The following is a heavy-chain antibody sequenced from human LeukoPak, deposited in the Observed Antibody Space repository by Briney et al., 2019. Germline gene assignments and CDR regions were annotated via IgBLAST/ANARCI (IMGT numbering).Heavy chain of an antibody. CDR3: AASYCSSTSCYTFAFDI. CDR2: ISSSSSYI. CDR1: GFTFSSYS. Sequence: GGSLRLSCAASGFTFSSYSMNWVRQAPGKGLEWVSFISSSSSYIYYADSVKGRFTISRDNAKNSLYLQMNSLRAEDTAVYYCAASYCSSTSCYTFAFDIWGQGTMVTVSS. V-gene: IGHV3-21*01. D-gene: IGHD2-2*02. J-gene: IGHJ3*02.